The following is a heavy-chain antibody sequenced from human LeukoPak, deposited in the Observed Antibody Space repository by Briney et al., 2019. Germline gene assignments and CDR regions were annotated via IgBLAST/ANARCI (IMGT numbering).Heavy chain of an antibody. CDR3: ARERVTTTAFDI. J-gene: IGHJ3*02. D-gene: IGHD5-12*01. CDR1: GFTFSSYW. Sequence: TGGSLRLSCAASGFTFSSYWMHWVRQAPGKGPVWVSRIKSDGSVTTYADSVKGRFTISRDNAKNSLYLQMNSLRAEDTAVYYCARERVTTTAFDIWGQGTMVTVSS. V-gene: IGHV3-74*01. CDR2: IKSDGSVT.